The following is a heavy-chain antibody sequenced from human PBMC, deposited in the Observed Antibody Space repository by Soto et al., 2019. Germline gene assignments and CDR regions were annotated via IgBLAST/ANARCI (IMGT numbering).Heavy chain of an antibody. CDR1: GGSISSSSYY. V-gene: IGHV4-39*01. CDR3: ARHSLRIAVAGTGEYYFDY. J-gene: IGHJ4*02. Sequence: SETLSLTCAVSGGSISSSSYYWGWIRQPPGKGLEWIGSIYYSGSTYYNPSLKSRVTISVDTSKNQFSLKLSSVTAADTAVYYCARHSLRIAVAGTGEYYFDYWGQGTLVTVSS. D-gene: IGHD6-19*01. CDR2: IYYSGST.